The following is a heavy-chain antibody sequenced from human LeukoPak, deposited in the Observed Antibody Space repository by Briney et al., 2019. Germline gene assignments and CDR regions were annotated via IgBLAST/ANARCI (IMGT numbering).Heavy chain of an antibody. Sequence: GGSLRLSCAASGFTFSSYAMHWVRQAPGKGLEWVAVISYDGSNKYYADSVKGRFTISRDNSKNTLYLQMNSLRAEDTAVYYCARSFTAMATYFDYWGQGPLVTVSS. J-gene: IGHJ4*02. CDR1: GFTFSSYA. D-gene: IGHD5-18*01. CDR2: ISYDGSNK. CDR3: ARSFTAMATYFDY. V-gene: IGHV3-30-3*01.